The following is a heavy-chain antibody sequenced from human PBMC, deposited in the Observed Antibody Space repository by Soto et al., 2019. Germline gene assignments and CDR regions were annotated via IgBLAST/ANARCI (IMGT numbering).Heavy chain of an antibody. V-gene: IGHV2-5*04. D-gene: IGHD1-1*01. CDR2: VYGSDDK. CDR3: VRRYDPYYFDY. J-gene: IGHJ4*02. Sequence: QITLQESGPTLVKPTQTLTLTCTFSGFSLTTSAVAVGWIRQPPGKALEWLAIVYGSDDKFYNPSLKSSLTXTXVNSKKQVVLTLTDMDTVDTGTYFCVRRYDPYYFDYWGQGTLVTVSS. CDR1: GFSLTTSAVA.